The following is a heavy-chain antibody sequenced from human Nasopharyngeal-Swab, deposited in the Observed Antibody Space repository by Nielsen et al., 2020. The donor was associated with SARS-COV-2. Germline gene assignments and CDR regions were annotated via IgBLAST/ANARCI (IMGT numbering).Heavy chain of an antibody. Sequence: WVRQAPGQGLEWMGWINTNTGNPTYAQGFTGRFVFSLDTSVSTAYLQISSLKAEDTAVEDWARGHDTSDYWGQGTLVTVSS. CDR3: ARGHDTSDY. D-gene: IGHD3-9*01. V-gene: IGHV7-4-1*02. J-gene: IGHJ4*02. CDR2: INTNTGNP.